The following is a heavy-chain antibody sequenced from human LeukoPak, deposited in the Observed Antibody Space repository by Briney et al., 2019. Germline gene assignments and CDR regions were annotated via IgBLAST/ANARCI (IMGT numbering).Heavy chain of an antibody. J-gene: IGHJ4*02. CDR2: IYPGGSET. D-gene: IGHD3-9*01. CDR3: ARRHYDILTGPDY. V-gene: IGHV5-51*01. Sequence: GESLKISCKGSGYSFTSYWIGWVRQMPVKGLEWMGIIYPGGSETRYSPSFQGQVTISADKSISTAYLQWSSLKASDTAIYYCARRHYDILTGPDYWGQGTLVTVSS. CDR1: GYSFTSYW.